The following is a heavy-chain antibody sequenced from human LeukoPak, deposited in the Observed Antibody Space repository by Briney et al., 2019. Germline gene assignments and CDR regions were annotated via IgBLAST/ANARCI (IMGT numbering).Heavy chain of an antibody. CDR2: INHSGST. CDR1: GGSFSGYY. D-gene: IGHD3-3*02. CDR3: AGHLAAAFDI. J-gene: IGHJ3*02. V-gene: IGHV4-34*01. Sequence: SETLSLTCAVYGGSFSGYYWSWIRQPPGKGLEWIGEINHSGSTNYNPSLKGRVTISVDTSKNQFSLKLTSVTAADTAVYYCAGHLAAAFDIWGQGTVVTVSS.